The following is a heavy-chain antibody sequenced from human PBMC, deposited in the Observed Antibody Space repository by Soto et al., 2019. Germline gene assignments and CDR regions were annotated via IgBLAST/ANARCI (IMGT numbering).Heavy chain of an antibody. D-gene: IGHD3-3*01. Sequence: GGSLRLSCAASGFTFSSYAMSWVRQAPGKGLEWVSAISGSGGSTYYADSVKGRFTISRDNSKNTLYLQMNSLRAEDTAVHYCAKETRLDTVLRFLEWLPDYGMDVWGQGTTVTVSS. J-gene: IGHJ6*02. CDR2: ISGSGGST. V-gene: IGHV3-23*01. CDR1: GFTFSSYA. CDR3: AKETRLDTVLRFLEWLPDYGMDV.